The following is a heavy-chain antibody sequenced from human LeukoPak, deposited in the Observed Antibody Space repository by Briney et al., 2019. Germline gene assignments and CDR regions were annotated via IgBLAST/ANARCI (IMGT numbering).Heavy chain of an antibody. CDR1: GGSFSGYY. V-gene: IGHV4-34*01. Sequence: PSETLSLTCAVYGGSFSGYYWSWIRQPPGKGLEWIGEINHSGSTNYNPSLKSRVTISVDTSKNQFSLKLSSATAADTAVYYCARSRSSGWYSGRFFDYWGQGTLVTVSS. D-gene: IGHD6-19*01. CDR2: INHSGST. J-gene: IGHJ4*02. CDR3: ARSRSSGWYSGRFFDY.